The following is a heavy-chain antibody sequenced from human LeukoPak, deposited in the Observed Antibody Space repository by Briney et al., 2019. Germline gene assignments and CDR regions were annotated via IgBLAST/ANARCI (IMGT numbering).Heavy chain of an antibody. CDR2: IYYSGSN. V-gene: IGHV4-59*01. J-gene: IGHJ6*03. CDR3: ARVITPLVRGNYHYYYMDV. CDR1: GGSISSYY. D-gene: IGHD3-10*01. Sequence: SETLSLTCAVSGGSISSYYWSWIRQPPGKGLEWIGYIYYSGSNNYNPSLKSRVTISVDTSKNQFSLKLSAVTAADTAVYYCARVITPLVRGNYHYYYMDVWGKGTTVTISS.